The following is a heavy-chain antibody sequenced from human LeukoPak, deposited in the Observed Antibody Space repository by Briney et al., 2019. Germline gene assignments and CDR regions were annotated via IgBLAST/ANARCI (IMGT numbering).Heavy chain of an antibody. CDR2: ISGNGGST. V-gene: IGHV3-20*04. CDR3: AREKGGYSYGTGSYYYYMDV. Sequence: PGGSLRLSCAASGFTFEEYGMSRVRQAPGNGLELCSGISGNGGSTGYADSVKGRFTISRDNAKNSLYLQMNSLRAEDTALYYCAREKGGYSYGTGSYYYYMDVWGKGTTVTVSS. D-gene: IGHD5-18*01. J-gene: IGHJ6*03. CDR1: GFTFEEYG.